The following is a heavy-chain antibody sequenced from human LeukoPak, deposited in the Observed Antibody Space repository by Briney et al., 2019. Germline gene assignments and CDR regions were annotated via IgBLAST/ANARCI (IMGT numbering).Heavy chain of an antibody. CDR2: INPSGGST. V-gene: IGHV1-46*01. CDR3: ARVPTGSGDYYDSSGRKLGDFDY. D-gene: IGHD3-22*01. J-gene: IGHJ4*02. Sequence: ASVKVSCKASGYTFTSYYMHWVRQAPGQGLEWMGIINPSGGSTSYAQKFQGRVTMTRDTSTSTVYMELSSLRSEDTAVYYCARVPTGSGDYYDSSGRKLGDFDYWGQGTLVTVSS. CDR1: GYTFTSYY.